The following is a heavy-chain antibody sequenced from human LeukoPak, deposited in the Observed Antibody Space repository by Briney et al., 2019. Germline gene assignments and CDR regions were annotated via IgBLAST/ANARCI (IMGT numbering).Heavy chain of an antibody. Sequence: ASVKVPCKASGYTFTSYDINWVRQATGQGLEWMGWMNPNSGNTGYAQKFQGRVTMTRNTSISTAYMELSSLRSEDTAVYYCARVSSSSWHEYFQHWGQGTLITVSS. V-gene: IGHV1-8*01. CDR3: ARVSSSSWHEYFQH. D-gene: IGHD6-13*01. J-gene: IGHJ1*01. CDR2: MNPNSGNT. CDR1: GYTFTSYD.